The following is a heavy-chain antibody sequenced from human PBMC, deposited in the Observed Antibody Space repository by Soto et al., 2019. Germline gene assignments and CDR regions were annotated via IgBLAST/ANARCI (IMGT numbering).Heavy chain of an antibody. CDR1: GCTLTNYA. CDR3: AREALMVRGVIGYNWFDP. D-gene: IGHD3-10*01. CDR2: INGGNGNT. J-gene: IGHJ5*02. Sequence: ASVKVSCKATGCTLTNYAMHWVRQATGQRLEWMGWINGGNGNTKYSQNLQGRVTITRDTSASTAYMELSSLRSEDTAVYYCAREALMVRGVIGYNWFDPWGQGTLVTVSS. V-gene: IGHV1-3*01.